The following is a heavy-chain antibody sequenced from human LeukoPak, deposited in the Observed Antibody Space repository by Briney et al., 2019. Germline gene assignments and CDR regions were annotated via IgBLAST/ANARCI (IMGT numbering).Heavy chain of an antibody. CDR2: INSISSYT. CDR1: GFTFSSYS. D-gene: IGHD3-22*01. V-gene: IGHV3-21*01. CDR3: ARDYGMIIVADAFDI. J-gene: IGHJ3*02. Sequence: GGSLRPSCAASGFTFSSYSMNWVRQAPGKGLEWVSSINSISSYTYYADSVKGRFTISRDNAKNSLYLQMNSLRAEDTAVYYCARDYGMIIVADAFDIWGQGTMVTVSS.